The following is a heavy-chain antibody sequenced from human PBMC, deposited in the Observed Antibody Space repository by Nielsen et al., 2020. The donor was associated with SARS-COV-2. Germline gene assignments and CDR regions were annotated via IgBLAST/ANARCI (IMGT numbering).Heavy chain of an antibody. Sequence: GESRKISCIASGFSFSLYSMNWVRQAPGKGLEWVSYITSTSNTIYYADSVNGRFTISRDNADNSLYLQMDSLRDEDTAVYYCARDSPSMAARRLYYFDYWGQGTLVAVSS. CDR3: ARDSPSMAARRLYYFDY. D-gene: IGHD6-6*01. J-gene: IGHJ4*02. CDR2: ITSTSNTI. V-gene: IGHV3-48*02. CDR1: GFSFSLYS.